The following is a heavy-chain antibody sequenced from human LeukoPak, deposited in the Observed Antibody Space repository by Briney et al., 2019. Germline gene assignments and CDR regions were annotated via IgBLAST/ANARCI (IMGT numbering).Heavy chain of an antibody. CDR3: ARACSMTTCNFDY. Sequence: PGGSLRLSCAASGFTFSSYWMSWVRQAPGKGLEWAANIKQDGSEKLYVDSVKGRFTISRDNAKNSLFLQMNSLRAEDTAVYYCARACSMTTCNFDYWGQGTLVTVSS. V-gene: IGHV3-7*01. CDR1: GFTFSSYW. J-gene: IGHJ4*02. D-gene: IGHD6-13*01. CDR2: IKQDGSEK.